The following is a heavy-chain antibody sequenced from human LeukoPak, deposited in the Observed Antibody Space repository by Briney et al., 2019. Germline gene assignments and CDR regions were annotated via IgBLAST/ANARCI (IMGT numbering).Heavy chain of an antibody. D-gene: IGHD3-9*01. CDR1: GYSFTSYW. CDR3: ARSLRYDILTGYDYYYAMDV. CDR2: IYPGDSDT. J-gene: IGHJ6*04. Sequence: GESLKISCKGSGYSFTSYWIGWVRQMPGKGLERMGIIYPGDSDTRYSPSFQGQVIISADKSISTAYLQWSSLKASDTAMYYCARSLRYDILTGYDYYYAMDVWGKGTTVTVSS. V-gene: IGHV5-51*01.